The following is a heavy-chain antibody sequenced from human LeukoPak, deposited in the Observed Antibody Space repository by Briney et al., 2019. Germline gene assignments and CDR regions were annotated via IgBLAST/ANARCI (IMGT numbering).Heavy chain of an antibody. J-gene: IGHJ4*02. V-gene: IGHV4-38-2*02. CDR2: IYHSGST. CDR3: AKGNRSPNGY. CDR1: GYSISSGYY. D-gene: IGHD2/OR15-2a*01. Sequence: SETLSLTCTVSGYSISSGYYWGWIRQPPGKGLEWIGSIYHSGSTYYNPSLKSRVTISVDTSKNQFSLKLSSVTAADTAVYYCAKGNRSPNGYWGQGTLVTVSS.